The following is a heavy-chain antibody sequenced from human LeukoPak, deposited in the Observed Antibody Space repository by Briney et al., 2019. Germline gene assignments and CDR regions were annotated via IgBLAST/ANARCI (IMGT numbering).Heavy chain of an antibody. D-gene: IGHD3-10*01. Sequence: GASVKVSCKASGYTFTSYDINWVRQAPGQGLEWMGWMNPNSGNTGYAQKFQGRVTITRNTSISTAYMELSSLRSEDTAVYYCARGSDGSGSYYWAYYYYYMDVWGKGTTVTVSS. CDR3: ARGSDGSGSYYWAYYYYYMDV. V-gene: IGHV1-8*03. CDR2: MNPNSGNT. CDR1: GYTFTSYD. J-gene: IGHJ6*03.